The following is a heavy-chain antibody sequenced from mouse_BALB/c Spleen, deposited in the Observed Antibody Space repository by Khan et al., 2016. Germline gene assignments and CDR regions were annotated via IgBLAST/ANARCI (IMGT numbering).Heavy chain of an antibody. CDR3: ARYPQLGNTMDY. Sequence: EVQLQESGPSLVKPSQTLSLICSVTGDSVTSGYWCWVRKFPGNKLEYLGYINYSGSTYYNPSLKSRISITRDTSRNQYYLQLNSVTTEDTATYYCARYPQLGNTMDYWGQGTSVTVSS. CDR2: INYSGST. CDR1: GDSVTSGY. J-gene: IGHJ4*01. D-gene: IGHD4-1*02. V-gene: IGHV3-8*02.